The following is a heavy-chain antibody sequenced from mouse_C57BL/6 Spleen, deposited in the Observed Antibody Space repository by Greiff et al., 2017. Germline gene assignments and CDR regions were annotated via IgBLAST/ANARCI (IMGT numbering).Heavy chain of an antibody. Sequence: QVQLQQSGAELVRPGSSVKLSCKASGYTFTSYWMHWVKQRPIQGLEWIGNIDPSDSETHYNQKFKDKATLTVDKSSSTAYMQLSSLTSEDSAVYYCARSGYYGRNYYAMDYWGQGTSVTVSS. CDR1: GYTFTSYW. D-gene: IGHD1-1*01. J-gene: IGHJ4*01. CDR3: ARSGYYGRNYYAMDY. CDR2: IDPSDSET. V-gene: IGHV1-52*01.